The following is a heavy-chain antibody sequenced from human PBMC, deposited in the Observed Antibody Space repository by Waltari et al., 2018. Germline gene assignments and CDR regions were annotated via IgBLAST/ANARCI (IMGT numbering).Heavy chain of an antibody. V-gene: IGHV3-23*01. CDR1: GLSFSTYD. CDR3: AKGQGGRRWYFDY. Sequence: EVQLLESGGGLVQPGGSLRLSCTASGLSFSTYDMTWVRQAPGKGLEWVSSISPNSISTYYADSVKGRFTISRDNSKSTVILQLSSLRVEDTAIYYCAKGQGGRRWYFDYWGQGSQVTVSS. D-gene: IGHD3-16*01. CDR2: ISPNSIST. J-gene: IGHJ4*02.